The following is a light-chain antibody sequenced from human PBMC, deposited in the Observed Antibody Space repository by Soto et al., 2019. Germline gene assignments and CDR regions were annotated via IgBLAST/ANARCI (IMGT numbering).Light chain of an antibody. CDR1: SSDVGSYNL. V-gene: IGLV2-23*02. J-gene: IGLJ1*01. CDR2: EVS. CDR3: CSYAGSSTLV. Sequence: QSALTQPASVSGSPGQSITISCTGTSSDVGSYNLVSWYQQHPGKAPKLMIYEVSKRPSGVSNRFSGSKSGNTASLTISRLQAVDEADYYCCSYAGSSTLVFGNGTKLTVL.